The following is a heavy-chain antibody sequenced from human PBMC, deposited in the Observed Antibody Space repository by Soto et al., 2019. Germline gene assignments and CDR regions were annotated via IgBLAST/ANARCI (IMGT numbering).Heavy chain of an antibody. CDR3: AIRASYYDISGYFDY. D-gene: IGHD3-22*01. CDR2: IYSGGST. Sequence: GGSLRLSCAASGFTVSSNYMSWVRQAPGKGLEWVSVIYSGGSTYYADSVKGRFTISRHNSKNTLYLQMNSLRAEDTAVYYCAIRASYYDISGYFDYWGQGTLVTVSS. CDR1: GFTVSSNY. V-gene: IGHV3-53*01. J-gene: IGHJ4*02.